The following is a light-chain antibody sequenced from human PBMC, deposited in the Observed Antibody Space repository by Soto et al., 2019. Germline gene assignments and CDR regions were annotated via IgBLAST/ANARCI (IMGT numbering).Light chain of an antibody. CDR3: SSYSTSFFYI. V-gene: IGLV2-14*01. Sequence: QSVLTQPASVSGSPGQSITISCTGTISDVGAYNYVSWYQQHPGEAPKLIIYGVTNRPSGVSYRFSGSKSDYTASLTISGLQAEDEADYYCSSYSTSFFYIFGTGTKVTV. J-gene: IGLJ1*01. CDR1: ISDVGAYNY. CDR2: GVT.